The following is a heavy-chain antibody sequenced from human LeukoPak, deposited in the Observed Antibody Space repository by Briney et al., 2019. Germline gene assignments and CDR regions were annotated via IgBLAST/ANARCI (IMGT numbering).Heavy chain of an antibody. CDR3: ARVSNYYDSSGYSYYFDY. CDR1: GASISSTTYY. D-gene: IGHD3-22*01. Sequence: PSETLSLTCTVSGASISSTTYYWGWIRQPPRKGLEWIASIYYSGSTYYNPSLKSRVTISVDTSKNQFSLKLSSVTAADTAVYYCARVSNYYDSSGYSYYFDYWGQGTLVTVSS. CDR2: IYYSGST. J-gene: IGHJ4*02. V-gene: IGHV4-39*07.